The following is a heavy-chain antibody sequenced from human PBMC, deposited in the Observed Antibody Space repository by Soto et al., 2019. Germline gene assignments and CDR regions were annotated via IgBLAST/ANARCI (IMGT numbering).Heavy chain of an antibody. V-gene: IGHV3-23*01. CDR2: ISGSGGST. CDR3: AKDRPYCSSTSCYPDAFDI. D-gene: IGHD2-2*01. Sequence: PGGSLRLSCAASGFTFSSYAMSWVRQAPGKGLEWVSAISGSGGSTYYADSVKGRFTISRDNSKNTLYLQMNSLRAEDTAVYYCAKDRPYCSSTSCYPDAFDIWGQGTMVTVSS. CDR1: GFTFSSYA. J-gene: IGHJ3*02.